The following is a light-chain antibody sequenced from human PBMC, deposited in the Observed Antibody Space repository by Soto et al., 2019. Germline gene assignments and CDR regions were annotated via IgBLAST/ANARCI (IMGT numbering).Light chain of an antibody. V-gene: IGLV4-69*01. CDR2: LNNDGSH. Sequence: QSVLTQSPSASASLGASVKLTCTLSSGHSSYAIAWHQKQPGKGPRYLMDLNNDGSHSKGDGIPDRFSGSSSGAERYLIISSLRSEDEADYDCQTWGTGFQVFGGGTKVTVL. CDR3: QTWGTGFQV. J-gene: IGLJ2*01. CDR1: SGHSSYA.